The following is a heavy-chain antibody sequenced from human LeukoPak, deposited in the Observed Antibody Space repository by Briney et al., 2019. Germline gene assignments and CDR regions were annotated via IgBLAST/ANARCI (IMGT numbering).Heavy chain of an antibody. Sequence: SETLSLTCTVSGVSISNYYWSWIRQPPGKGLEWIGEINHSGSTNYNPSLKSRVTISVDTSKNQFSLKLSSVTAADTAVYYCARGRYGSGSYDYWGQGTLVTVSS. D-gene: IGHD3-10*01. CDR2: INHSGST. CDR1: GVSISNYY. CDR3: ARGRYGSGSYDY. V-gene: IGHV4-34*01. J-gene: IGHJ4*02.